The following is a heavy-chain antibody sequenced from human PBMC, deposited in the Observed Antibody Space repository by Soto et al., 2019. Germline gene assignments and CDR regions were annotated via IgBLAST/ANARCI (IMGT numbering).Heavy chain of an antibody. V-gene: IGHV3-33*01. D-gene: IGHD2-2*01. CDR1: GFTFISYG. CDR3: ARDLRYCISTSCYAYYYYYGMDV. J-gene: IGHJ6*02. CDR2: IWSDGSNK. Sequence: SLRLSCAASGFTFISYGMHWVRQAPGRWLEWVAVIWSDGSNKYYADSVKGRFTISRDNSKNTLYLQMNSLRAEDTAVYYCARDLRYCISTSCYAYYYYYGMDVWGQGTTVTVSS.